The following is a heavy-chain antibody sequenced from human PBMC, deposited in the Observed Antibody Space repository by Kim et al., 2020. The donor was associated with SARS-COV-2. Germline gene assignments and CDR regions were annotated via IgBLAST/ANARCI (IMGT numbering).Heavy chain of an antibody. V-gene: IGHV5-51*01. Sequence: TRYSPSFKGQVTISPDKTSSTAYLQWSSLKASDTAMYYCARRPFGVTLDYWGQGTLVTVSS. D-gene: IGHD3-16*01. J-gene: IGHJ4*02. CDR3: ARRPFGVTLDY. CDR2: T.